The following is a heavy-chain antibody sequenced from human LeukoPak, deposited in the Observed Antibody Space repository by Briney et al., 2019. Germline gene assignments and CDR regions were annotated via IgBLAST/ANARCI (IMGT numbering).Heavy chain of an antibody. CDR3: ARDQATSGGGLDS. V-gene: IGHV3-53*01. CDR1: GFTVTGTH. CDR2: IYTGGTT. J-gene: IGHJ4*02. D-gene: IGHD3-16*01. Sequence: GGSLRLSCAASGFTVTGTHMSWVRQAPGKGLEWVSAIYTGGTTYYSDSVEGRFTISRDGSKNILYLQMDSLGVEDTAVYYCARDQATSGGGLDSWGQGTLVTVSS.